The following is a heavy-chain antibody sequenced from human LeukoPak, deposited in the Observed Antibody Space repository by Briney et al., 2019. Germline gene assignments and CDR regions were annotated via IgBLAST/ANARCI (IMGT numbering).Heavy chain of an antibody. Sequence: GGSLRLSCAASGFNFSTYWMSWVRQAPGKGLEWVASIKHDGSEKYYVDSVKGRFTISRDNAKNSLYLQMNSLRAEDTAVYYCASRFLEWLLPTDYWGQGTLVTVSS. V-gene: IGHV3-7*01. CDR1: GFNFSTYW. D-gene: IGHD3-3*01. CDR3: ASRFLEWLLPTDY. J-gene: IGHJ4*02. CDR2: IKHDGSEK.